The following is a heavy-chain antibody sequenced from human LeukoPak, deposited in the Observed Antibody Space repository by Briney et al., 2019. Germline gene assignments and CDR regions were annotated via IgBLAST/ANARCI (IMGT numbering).Heavy chain of an antibody. Sequence: VASVKVSCKASGYTFTSYDINWMRQATGQGLEWMGWMSPNSGNTGYAQKLQGRVTMTTDTSTSTAYMELRSLRSDDTAVYYCARERAPMVGGKRGIFDYGGQGTLVTVSS. D-gene: IGHD3-10*01. V-gene: IGHV1-8*01. CDR2: MSPNSGNT. J-gene: IGHJ4*02. CDR3: ARERAPMVGGKRGIFDY. CDR1: GYTFTSYD.